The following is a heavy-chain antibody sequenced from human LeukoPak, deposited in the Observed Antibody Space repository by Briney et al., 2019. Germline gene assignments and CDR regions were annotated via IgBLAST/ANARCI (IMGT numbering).Heavy chain of an antibody. CDR2: INPNSGGT. V-gene: IGHV1-2*02. CDR1: GYTFTDYY. Sequence: ASVKVSCKASGYTFTDYYMHWVRQAPGPGLEWMGWINPNSGGTDYAQKFQGRVTMISDTSISTAYMELRRLTSDDTAVYYCARGRYCSETSCSDFDSWGQGTLVTVSS. D-gene: IGHD2-2*01. CDR3: ARGRYCSETSCSDFDS. J-gene: IGHJ4*02.